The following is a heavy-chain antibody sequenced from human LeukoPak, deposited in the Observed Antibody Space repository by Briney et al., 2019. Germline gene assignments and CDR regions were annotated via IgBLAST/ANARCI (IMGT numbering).Heavy chain of an antibody. Sequence: PGGSLRLSCAASGFTFSSYAMSWARQGPGKGLEWVSAISGSGISTYYAGSVKGRFTISRDNAKNSLYLQMNSLRAEDTAVYYCARGGRSSGDYWGQGTLVTVSS. V-gene: IGHV3-23*01. J-gene: IGHJ4*02. D-gene: IGHD6-25*01. CDR3: ARGGRSSGDY. CDR2: ISGSGIST. CDR1: GFTFSSYA.